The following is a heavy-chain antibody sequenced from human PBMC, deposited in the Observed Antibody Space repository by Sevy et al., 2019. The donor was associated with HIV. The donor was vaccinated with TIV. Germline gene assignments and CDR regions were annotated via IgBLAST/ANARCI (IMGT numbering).Heavy chain of an antibody. Sequence: GGSLRLSCAVSGFSFDSYGMTWVRQAPGKGLEWVSGISGSGTRTYYADSVKGRFSISRDNSKNRLYLQMNSVRSEDTALYYGAKGGGGHYDPDEIGYYFYYYNMDVWGKGTTVTVSS. D-gene: IGHD3-22*01. CDR1: GFSFDSYG. J-gene: IGHJ6*03. V-gene: IGHV3-23*01. CDR3: AKGGGGHYDPDEIGYYFYYYNMDV. CDR2: ISGSGTRT.